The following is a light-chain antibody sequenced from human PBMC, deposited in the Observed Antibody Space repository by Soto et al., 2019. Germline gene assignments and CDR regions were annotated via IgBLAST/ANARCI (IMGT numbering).Light chain of an antibody. CDR2: EVS. CDR1: SSDVGYYNR. CDR3: SSFTSSITYV. J-gene: IGLJ1*01. V-gene: IGLV2-18*02. Sequence: QSALTQPPSVSGSPGQSVTISCTGTSSDVGYYNRVSWYQQPPGTAPKLMIYEVSNRPSGVPDRFSGSKSGNTASLTISGLQAEDEADYYCSSFTSSITYVFGTGTKLTV.